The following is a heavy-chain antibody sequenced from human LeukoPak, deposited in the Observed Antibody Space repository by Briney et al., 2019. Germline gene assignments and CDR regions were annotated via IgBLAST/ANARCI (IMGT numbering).Heavy chain of an antibody. CDR3: ARAYSYDSSGYYYGY. CDR1: GYSFTSYW. CDR2: IYPGDSDT. D-gene: IGHD3-22*01. Sequence: GESLKISCKGSGYSFTSYWIGWVRQMPGKGLEWMVIIYPGDSDTRYSPSFQGQFTISADKSISTAYLQWSSLKASDTAMYYCARAYSYDSSGYYYGYWGQGTLVTVSS. V-gene: IGHV5-51*01. J-gene: IGHJ4*02.